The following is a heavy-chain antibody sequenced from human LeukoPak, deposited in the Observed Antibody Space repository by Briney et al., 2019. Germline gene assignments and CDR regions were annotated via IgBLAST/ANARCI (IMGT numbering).Heavy chain of an antibody. J-gene: IGHJ4*02. CDR1: GYTFTSYA. Sequence: ASVKVSCKASGYTFTSYAMNWVRQAPGQGLEWMGWINTNTGNPTYAQGFTGRFVFSLDTSVSTAYLQISSLKAEDTAVYYCARYYDSSGSHPGGYWGQGTLVTVSS. CDR3: ARYYDSSGSHPGGY. V-gene: IGHV7-4-1*02. D-gene: IGHD3-22*01. CDR2: INTNTGNP.